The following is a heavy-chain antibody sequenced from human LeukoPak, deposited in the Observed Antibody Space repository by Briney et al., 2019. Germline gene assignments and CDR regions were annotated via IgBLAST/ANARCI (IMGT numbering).Heavy chain of an antibody. J-gene: IGHJ1*01. Sequence: GASVKVSCKASGGSFTNCPFHWVRQAPGQGLEWMGGIITMFGSTDYAQKFQGRLTITADESTTTAYLELTSLRSEDTAVYYCARGDSVPLGGGNLLRVLYFHDWGQGTLVAVSS. D-gene: IGHD4-23*01. CDR2: IITMFGST. CDR3: ARGDSVPLGGGNLLRVLYFHD. CDR1: GGSFTNCP. V-gene: IGHV1-69*13.